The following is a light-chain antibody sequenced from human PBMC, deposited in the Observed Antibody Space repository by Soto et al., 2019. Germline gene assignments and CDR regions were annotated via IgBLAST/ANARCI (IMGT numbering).Light chain of an antibody. CDR2: CAA. V-gene: IGKV3-20*01. CDR1: KTIRSSL. CDR3: QHYGSSGT. Sequence: TQPPATLSMSPGGRPTPTCWARKTIRSSLAWYQQQPGXAPRLLIYCAATRATGSPARFSGIASGTDCTLTVSRRESEDFAVYCCQHYGSSGTFGQGTKVDIK. J-gene: IGKJ1*01.